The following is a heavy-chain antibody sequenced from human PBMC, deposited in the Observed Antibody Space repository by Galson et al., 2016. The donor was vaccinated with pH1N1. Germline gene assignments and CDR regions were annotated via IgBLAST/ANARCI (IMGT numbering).Heavy chain of an antibody. CDR2: IYWSDDK. V-gene: IGHV2-5*01. Sequence: PALVKPPQTLTLTCTFSGFSLRTSGVGVGWIRQPPGKALEWLALIYWSDDKRYSPSLKSRLTITKDTSKNQVVLTMTNMDPVDTATYYCAHSLYGDYVGWFDPWGQGTLVTVSS. CDR1: GFSLRTSGVG. CDR3: AHSLYGDYVGWFDP. J-gene: IGHJ5*02. D-gene: IGHD4-17*01.